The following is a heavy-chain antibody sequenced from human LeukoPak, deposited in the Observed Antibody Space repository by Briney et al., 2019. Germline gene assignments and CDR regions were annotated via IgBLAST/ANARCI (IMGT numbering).Heavy chain of an antibody. CDR1: GFTFSSYG. J-gene: IGHJ4*02. CDR3: AKDPLRYLVSYYFDY. D-gene: IGHD3-9*01. V-gene: IGHV3-30*18. Sequence: PGGSLRLSCAASGFTFSSYGMHWVRQAPGKGLEWVAVISYDGSNKYYADSVKGRFTISRDNSKNTLYLQMNSLRAEDTAVYYCAKDPLRYLVSYYFDYWGQGTLVTVSS. CDR2: ISYDGSNK.